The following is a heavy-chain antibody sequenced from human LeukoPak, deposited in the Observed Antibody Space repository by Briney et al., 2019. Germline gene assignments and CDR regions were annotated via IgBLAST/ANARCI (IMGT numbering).Heavy chain of an antibody. J-gene: IGHJ4*02. CDR3: AKDRPNYYGSNGHYYKLNGDC. CDR2: ISSSSSYI. V-gene: IGHV3-21*04. D-gene: IGHD3-22*01. Sequence: GGSLRLSCAASGFTFSRYSMNWVRQAPGKGLEWVSSISSSSSYIYYADSVKGRFTISRDNAKNSLYLQMNSLRAEDTAVYYCAKDRPNYYGSNGHYYKLNGDCWGQGTLVTVSS. CDR1: GFTFSRYS.